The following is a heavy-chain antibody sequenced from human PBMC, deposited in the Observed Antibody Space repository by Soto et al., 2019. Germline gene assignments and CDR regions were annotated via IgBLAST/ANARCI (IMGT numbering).Heavy chain of an antibody. CDR2: IIPTLGTI. J-gene: IGHJ4*02. D-gene: IGHD1-26*01. V-gene: IGHV1-69*06. CDR3: ARAAEWEQPSNQYYFDF. Sequence: SVKVSCKPAARPFFISGFFWGRQAPGEGLEWVGGIIPTLGTIHVAQRFQGRVTFTADKSTNTAYMEMNSLTSEDTALYYCARAAEWEQPSNQYYFDFWGQGTLVTVSS. CDR1: ARPFFISG.